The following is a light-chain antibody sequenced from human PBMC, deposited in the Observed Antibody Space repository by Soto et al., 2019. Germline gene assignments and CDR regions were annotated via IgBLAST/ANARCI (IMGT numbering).Light chain of an antibody. CDR1: QSIRNN. Sequence: EIVMTQSPPTLSVSPGERAALSCTASQSIRNNLAWYQKKPGQAPRLLIYGASTRATGIPVRFSGSGSGTEFTLTISSLQSEDFAVYYCQQYKNWPAITFGQGTRLEIK. CDR3: QQYKNWPAIT. CDR2: GAS. V-gene: IGKV3D-15*01. J-gene: IGKJ5*01.